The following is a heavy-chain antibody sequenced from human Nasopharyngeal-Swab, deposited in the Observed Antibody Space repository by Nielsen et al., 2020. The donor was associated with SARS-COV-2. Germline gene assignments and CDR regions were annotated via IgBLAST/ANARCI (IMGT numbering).Heavy chain of an antibody. D-gene: IGHD3-10*01. J-gene: IGHJ4*02. CDR3: ASHYGSGSLPLDY. V-gene: IGHV3-33*01. Sequence: GESLKISCAASGFTFSSYGMHWVRQAPGKGLEWAAVIWYDGSNKYYADSAKGRFTISRDNSKNTLYLQMNSRRAEDTAVYYCASHYGSGSLPLDYWGQGTLVTVSS. CDR1: GFTFSSYG. CDR2: IWYDGSNK.